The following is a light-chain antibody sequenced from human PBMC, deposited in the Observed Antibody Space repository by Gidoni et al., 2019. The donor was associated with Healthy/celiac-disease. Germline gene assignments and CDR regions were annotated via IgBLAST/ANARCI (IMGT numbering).Light chain of an antibody. CDR3: QSYDSSLSGNWV. CDR1: SSNIGAGYD. V-gene: IGLV1-40*01. Sequence: QSVLTQPPSVSWAPGQRVTISCTGSSSNIGAGYDVHWYQQLPGTAPNLLIYGNSNRPSGVPDRFSGSKSGTSASLAITGLQAEDEADYYCQSYDSSLSGNWVFGGGTKLTVL. J-gene: IGLJ3*02. CDR2: GNS.